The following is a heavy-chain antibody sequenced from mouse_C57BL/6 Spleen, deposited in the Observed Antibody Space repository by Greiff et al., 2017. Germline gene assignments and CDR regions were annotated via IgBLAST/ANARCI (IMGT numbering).Heavy chain of an antibody. Sequence: VQLQQSGPELVKPGASVKISCKASGYAFSSSWMNWVKQRPGKGLEWIGRIYPGDGDTNYNGKFKGKATLTADKSSSTAYMQLSSLTSEDSAVYFCARTPRDLYYFDYWGQGTTLTVSS. CDR1: GYAFSSSW. V-gene: IGHV1-82*01. CDR2: IYPGDGDT. CDR3: ARTPRDLYYFDY. J-gene: IGHJ2*01.